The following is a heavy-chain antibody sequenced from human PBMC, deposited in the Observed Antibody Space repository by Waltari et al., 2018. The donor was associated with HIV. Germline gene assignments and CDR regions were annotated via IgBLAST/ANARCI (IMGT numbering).Heavy chain of an antibody. Sequence: QVQLQESGPGLVKPSETLSLTCAVSGYSISNGYYWGWIRQPAGKGLEWIGNIYHSGSVDYNPSLKSRVTISVDTAKNQFSLKLSSVTAADTAVFYCARRNFGYYYFDFWGQGTLVTVSS. V-gene: IGHV4-38-2*01. CDR3: ARRNFGYYYFDF. D-gene: IGHD3-3*01. J-gene: IGHJ4*02. CDR1: GYSISNGYY. CDR2: IYHSGSV.